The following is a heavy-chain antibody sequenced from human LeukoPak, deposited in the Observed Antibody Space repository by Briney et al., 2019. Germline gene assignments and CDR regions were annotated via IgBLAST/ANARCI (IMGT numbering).Heavy chain of an antibody. CDR3: ARGGGGGFY. Sequence: GGPLRLSCAASGFTFSTYWMHWVRQAPGKGLVWVSRISGDGSSSTYADSVKGRFTISRDNAKNTLYLQMNTLRAEDTAVYYCARGGGGGFYWGQGTLVTVSS. J-gene: IGHJ4*02. CDR1: GFTFSTYW. D-gene: IGHD3-10*01. CDR2: ISGDGSSS. V-gene: IGHV3-74*01.